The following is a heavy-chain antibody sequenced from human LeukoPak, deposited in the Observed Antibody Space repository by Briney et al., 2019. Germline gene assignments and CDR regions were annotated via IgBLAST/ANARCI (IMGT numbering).Heavy chain of an antibody. CDR1: GFTFSSYG. Sequence: GGSLRLSRAASGFTFSSYGMHWVRQAPGKGLEWVAFIRYDGSNKYYADSVKGRFTISRDNSKNTLYLQMNSLRAEDTAVYYCAKDQGDTAMGDAFDIWGQGTMVTVSS. CDR2: IRYDGSNK. D-gene: IGHD5-18*01. J-gene: IGHJ3*02. V-gene: IGHV3-30*02. CDR3: AKDQGDTAMGDAFDI.